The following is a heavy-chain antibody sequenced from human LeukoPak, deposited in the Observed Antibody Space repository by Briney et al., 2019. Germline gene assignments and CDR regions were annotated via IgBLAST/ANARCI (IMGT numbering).Heavy chain of an antibody. CDR3: ARGSTTVTTGAH. CDR1: GGSISSGGYY. V-gene: IGHV4-31*03. Sequence: PSEALSLTCTVSGGSISSGGYYWSWIRQHPGKGLEWIGYIYYSGSTYYNPSLKSRVTISVDTSKNQFSLKLSSVTAADTAVYYCARGSTTVTTGAHWGQGTLVTVSS. D-gene: IGHD4-11*01. CDR2: IYYSGST. J-gene: IGHJ4*02.